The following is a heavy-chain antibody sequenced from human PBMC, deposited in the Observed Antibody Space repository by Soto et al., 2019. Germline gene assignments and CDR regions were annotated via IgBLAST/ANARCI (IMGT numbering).Heavy chain of an antibody. CDR3: ARELVVVAATYYYYGMDV. J-gene: IGHJ6*02. CDR1: GYIFTDYY. D-gene: IGHD2-15*01. CDR2: INPNSGGT. V-gene: IGHV1-2*04. Sequence: ASVKVSCKSSGYIFTDYYMHWVRQAPGQELGWMGWINPNSGGTNYAQKFQGWVTMTRDTSISTAYMELSRLRSDDTAVYYCARELVVVAATYYYYGMDVWGQGTTVTVSS.